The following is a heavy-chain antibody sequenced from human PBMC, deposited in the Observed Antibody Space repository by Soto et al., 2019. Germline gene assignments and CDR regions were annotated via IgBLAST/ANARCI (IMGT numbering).Heavy chain of an antibody. V-gene: IGHV4-34*01. Sequence: SETLSLTCAAYGGPFNGYYWRWIRPHPGKGLEWIGEINHSGSGNYMPSLKSLVTISRNTSKNQFSLKLGSVTAADTAVYYCTRVVKGLHPHVDSCGQGTLVTVSS. D-gene: IGHD2-21*01. J-gene: IGHJ4*02. CDR2: INHSGSG. CDR1: GGPFNGYY. CDR3: TRVVKGLHPHVDS.